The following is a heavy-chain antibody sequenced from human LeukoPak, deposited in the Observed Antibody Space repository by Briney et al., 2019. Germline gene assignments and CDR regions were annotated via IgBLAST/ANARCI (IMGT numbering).Heavy chain of an antibody. Sequence: GGSLRLSCAASGFTFSSYAMSWVRQAPGMGLEWVSAIIGSGAGTFYADSVKGRFTISRGNSKKTLYLQMNSLRAEDTAVYYCAKGSAYYYDSSGYFYWGQGTLVTVSS. V-gene: IGHV3-23*01. CDR3: AKGSAYYYDSSGYFY. J-gene: IGHJ4*02. D-gene: IGHD3-22*01. CDR2: IIGSGAGT. CDR1: GFTFSSYA.